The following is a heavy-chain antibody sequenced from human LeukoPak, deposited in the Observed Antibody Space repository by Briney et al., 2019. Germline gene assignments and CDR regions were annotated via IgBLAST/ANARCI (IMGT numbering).Heavy chain of an antibody. J-gene: IGHJ4*02. CDR1: GGSISSYY. Sequence: PSETLSLTCTVSGGSISSYYWSWIRQPPGKGLEWIGYIYYSGSTNYNPSLKSRVTISVDTSKNQFSLKLSSVTAADTAVYYCARNYCGGDCSPFDYWGQGTLVTVSS. CDR2: IYYSGST. CDR3: ARNYCGGDCSPFDY. D-gene: IGHD2-21*02. V-gene: IGHV4-59*12.